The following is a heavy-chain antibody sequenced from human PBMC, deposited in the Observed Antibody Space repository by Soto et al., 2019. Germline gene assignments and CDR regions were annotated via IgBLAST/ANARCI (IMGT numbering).Heavy chain of an antibody. CDR3: WRDEGGLDYDSYMDV. CDR2: ISSRSSTI. Sequence: GGSLRLSCAASGFTFSSYSMNWVRQAPGKGLEWVSYISSRSSTIYYADSVRGRFTITRDNAKNSLYLQMKSQRADDAAVYYCWRDEGGLDYDSYMDVWGKGTTVTVSS. D-gene: IGHD3-16*01. V-gene: IGHV3-48*04. CDR1: GFTFSSYS. J-gene: IGHJ6*03.